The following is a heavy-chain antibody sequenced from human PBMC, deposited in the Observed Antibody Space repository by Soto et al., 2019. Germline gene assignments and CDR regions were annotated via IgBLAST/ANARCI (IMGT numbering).Heavy chain of an antibody. Sequence: QVQLVQSGAEVKKPGSSVKVSCKASGGTFSSYAISWVRQAPGQGLEWMGGIIPIFGTANYAQKFQGRVTITADESTSTADMELSSLRSEDTAVYYCARDEVRVGPYYYYGMDVWGQGTTGTVSS. CDR1: GGTFSSYA. CDR2: IIPIFGTA. CDR3: ARDEVRVGPYYYYGMDV. V-gene: IGHV1-69*01. J-gene: IGHJ6*02. D-gene: IGHD3-10*01.